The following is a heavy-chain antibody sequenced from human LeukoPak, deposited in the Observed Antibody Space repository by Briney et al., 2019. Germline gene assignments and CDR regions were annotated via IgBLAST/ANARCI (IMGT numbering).Heavy chain of an antibody. V-gene: IGHV3-23*01. D-gene: IGHD6-13*01. CDR2: IGSGGDT. CDR1: GFTFSSYA. CDR3: TGVSRSSWYDY. J-gene: IGHJ4*02. Sequence: GGSLRLSCAASGFTFSSYAMTWVRQSPGKGLEWVSVIGSGGDTYYSDSVQGRFTISRDNSKNTLYLQMNSLKTEDTAVYYCTGVSRSSWYDYWGQGTLVTVSS.